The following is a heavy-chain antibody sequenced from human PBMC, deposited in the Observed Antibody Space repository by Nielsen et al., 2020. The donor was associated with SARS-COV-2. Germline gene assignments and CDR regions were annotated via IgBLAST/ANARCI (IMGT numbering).Heavy chain of an antibody. J-gene: IGHJ4*02. D-gene: IGHD4/OR15-4a*01. CDR3: ASGALYFDY. Sequence: SLKISCAASGFTFDDYAMHWVRQAPGKGLEWVSGISWNSGSIGYADSVKGRFTISRDNAKNMLYLQMNSLRAGDTAVYYCASGALYFDYWGQGTLVTVSS. CDR2: ISWNSGSI. CDR1: GFTFDDYA. V-gene: IGHV3-9*01.